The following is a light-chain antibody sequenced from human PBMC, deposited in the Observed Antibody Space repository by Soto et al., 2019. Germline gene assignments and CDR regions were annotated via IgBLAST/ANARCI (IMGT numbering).Light chain of an antibody. CDR2: GAS. V-gene: IGKV3-15*01. J-gene: IGKJ5*01. CDR1: QSVSGN. Sequence: EIVMTQSPATLSGSPGERATLSCRASQSVSGNLAWYQQKPGQAPRRLIYGASTRATGIPARFSGSGSGTEFTLTISSLQSEDFAVYYCQQYNNWPSGTFGQGTRLEIK. CDR3: QQYNNWPSGT.